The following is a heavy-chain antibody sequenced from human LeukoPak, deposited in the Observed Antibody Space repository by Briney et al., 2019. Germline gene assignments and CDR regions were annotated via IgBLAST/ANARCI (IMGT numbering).Heavy chain of an antibody. Sequence: SETLSLTCAVYGGSFSNYYWSWIRQPPGKGLEWIGEINHSGSTNYNPSLKSRVTISVDTSKNQFSLKLSSVTAADTAVYYCARSQGNDAFDIWGQGTMVTVSS. CDR2: INHSGST. CDR1: GGSFSNYY. CDR3: ARSQGNDAFDI. J-gene: IGHJ3*02. V-gene: IGHV4-34*01.